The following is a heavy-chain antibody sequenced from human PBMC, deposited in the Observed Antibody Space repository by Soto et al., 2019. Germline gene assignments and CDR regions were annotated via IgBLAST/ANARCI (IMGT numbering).Heavy chain of an antibody. CDR2: IWYDGSNN. CDR3: ARDSIDAFDI. J-gene: IGHJ3*02. Sequence: QVQLVESGGGVVQPGRSLRLSCAASGFTFSSYGMHWVRQAPGKGLEWVAVIWYDGSNNYYADSVKGRFTISRDNSKNTLYLQMNSLRAEDTAVYYCARDSIDAFDIWGQGTMVTVSS. V-gene: IGHV3-33*01. CDR1: GFTFSSYG.